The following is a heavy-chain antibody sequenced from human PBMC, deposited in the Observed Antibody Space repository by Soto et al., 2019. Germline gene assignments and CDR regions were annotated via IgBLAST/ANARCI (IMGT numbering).Heavy chain of an antibody. Sequence: AASVKVSCKASGYTFTSYGISWVQQAPGQGLEWMGWISAYNGNTNYAQKLQGRVTMTTDTSTSTAYMELRSLRSDDTAVYYCASGNEGEWVFPLDYWGQGTLVTVSS. V-gene: IGHV1-18*01. D-gene: IGHD3-3*01. CDR2: ISAYNGNT. CDR1: GYTFTSYG. J-gene: IGHJ4*02. CDR3: ASGNEGEWVFPLDY.